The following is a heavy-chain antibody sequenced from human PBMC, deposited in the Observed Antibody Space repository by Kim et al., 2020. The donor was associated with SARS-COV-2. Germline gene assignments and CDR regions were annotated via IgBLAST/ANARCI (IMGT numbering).Heavy chain of an antibody. CDR2: IYSGGSST. CDR3: AKGLGSSSSKGGADY. J-gene: IGHJ4*02. V-gene: IGHV3-23*03. Sequence: GGSLRLSCAASGFTFSSYAMSWVRQAPGKGLEWVSVIYSGGSSTYYADSVKGRFTISRDNSKNTLYLQMNSLRAEDTAVYYCAKGLGSSSSKGGADYWGQGTLVTVSS. D-gene: IGHD6-6*01. CDR1: GFTFSSYA.